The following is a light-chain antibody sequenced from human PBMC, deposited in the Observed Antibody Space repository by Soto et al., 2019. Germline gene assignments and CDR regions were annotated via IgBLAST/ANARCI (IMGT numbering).Light chain of an antibody. CDR1: QTISNN. Sequence: ETVMTQSPATLSLSPGERATLSCRASQTISNNLVWYQQRPGQAPRLLIYGASSRATGTPVRFSGSGSGTEFTLTITSLQSEDFAVYYCQQYNDWPRTFGQGTKVDIK. CDR3: QQYNDWPRT. V-gene: IGKV3-15*01. CDR2: GAS. J-gene: IGKJ1*01.